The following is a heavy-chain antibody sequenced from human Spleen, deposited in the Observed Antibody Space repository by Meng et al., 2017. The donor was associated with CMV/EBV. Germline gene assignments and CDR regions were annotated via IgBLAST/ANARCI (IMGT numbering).Heavy chain of an antibody. D-gene: IGHD2-21*01. CDR2: IDPNRGGT. J-gene: IGHJ4*02. CDR1: GYTFTGYY. CDR3: ARETPRAYSCDF. Sequence: QVQLVQPGAEVKRPGASVMVSCKASGYTFTGYYMHWVRQAPGQGLEWMGRIDPNRGGTNYAQNFQGRVTMTRDTSINTAYMELSSLRSDDTAVYYCARETPRAYSCDFWGQGTLVTVSS. V-gene: IGHV1-2*06.